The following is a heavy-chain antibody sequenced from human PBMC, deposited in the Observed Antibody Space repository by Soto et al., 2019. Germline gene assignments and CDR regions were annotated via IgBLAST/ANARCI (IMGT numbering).Heavy chain of an antibody. Sequence: GESLKISCAASGFTFSSYAMSWVRQAPGKGLEWVSAISGSGGSTYYADSVKGRFTISSDNSKNTLYLQLNSLRAEDTGVYYCWGSNYWGQGTLVTVSS. CDR2: ISGSGGST. V-gene: IGHV3-23*01. CDR3: WGSNY. D-gene: IGHD7-27*01. J-gene: IGHJ4*02. CDR1: GFTFSSYA.